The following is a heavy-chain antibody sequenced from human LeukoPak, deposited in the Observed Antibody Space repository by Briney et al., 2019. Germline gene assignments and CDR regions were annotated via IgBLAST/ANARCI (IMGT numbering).Heavy chain of an antibody. D-gene: IGHD1-26*01. CDR3: ARETADLGRSLDS. V-gene: IGHV4-39*07. CDR2: IYYSGST. J-gene: IGHJ4*02. CDR1: GGSISSSSYY. Sequence: SETLSLTCTVSGGSISSSSYYWGWIRQPPGKGLEWIGSIYYSGSTYYNPSLKSRVTISVDTSKNQFSLNLTSVTAADTAVYFCARETADLGRSLDSWGQGTLVTVSS.